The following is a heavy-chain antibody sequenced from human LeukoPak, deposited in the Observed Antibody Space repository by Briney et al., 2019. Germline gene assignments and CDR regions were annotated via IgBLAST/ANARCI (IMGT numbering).Heavy chain of an antibody. V-gene: IGHV4-30-4*08. CDR2: TYYSGIT. CDR1: GGSISSGDYY. D-gene: IGHD2-21*01. CDR3: ARAAVVVSAPDAFDI. Sequence: SETLSLXCTVSGGSISSGDYYWSWIRQPPGKGLEWIGYTYYSGITYYNPSLKSRVTISVDTSKNQFSLKLSSVTAADTAVYYCARAAVVVSAPDAFDIWGQGTMVTVSS. J-gene: IGHJ3*02.